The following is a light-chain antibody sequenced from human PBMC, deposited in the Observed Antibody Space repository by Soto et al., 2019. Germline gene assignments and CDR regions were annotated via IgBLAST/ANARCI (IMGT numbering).Light chain of an antibody. CDR3: GSWDSSLSAYV. CDR1: TSNIGNTP. V-gene: IGLV1-44*01. CDR2: DND. Sequence: QSVLTQSPSVSGTPGQRVTMSCSGSTSNIGNTPVNWYQQSPGTAPKLLMYDNDQRPSGVADRFSGSKSGTSASLAITGFQTGDEADYYCGSWDSSLSAYVFGTGTKVTVL. J-gene: IGLJ1*01.